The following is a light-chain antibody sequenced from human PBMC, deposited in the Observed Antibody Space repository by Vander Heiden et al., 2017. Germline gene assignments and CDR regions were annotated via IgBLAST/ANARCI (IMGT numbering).Light chain of an antibody. CDR2: SNN. J-gene: IGLJ2*01. CDR1: SSNIGRNT. CDR3: AAWDDSLNGLV. V-gene: IGLV1-44*01. Sequence: QSALTQPPSASGSHGQKVTISCSGSSSNIGRNTVNWYQQLAGTAPKLLIYSNNQRPSGVPDRFSGSKSGTSASLAISGLQSEDEADYYCAAWDDSLNGLVFGGGTKLTVL.